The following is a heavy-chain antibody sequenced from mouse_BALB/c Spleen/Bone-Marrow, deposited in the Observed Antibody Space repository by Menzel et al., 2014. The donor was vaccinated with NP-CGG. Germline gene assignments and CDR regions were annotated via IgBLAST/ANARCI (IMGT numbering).Heavy chain of an antibody. CDR1: GFTFSSYA. D-gene: IGHD2-4*01. CDR3: ARVITWYFDA. V-gene: IGHV5-9-1*01. CDR2: ISSGGSYT. J-gene: IGHJ1*01. Sequence: DVKLVESGGGLVKPGGSLKLSCAASGFTFSSYAMSWVRQTPEKRLEWVATISSGGSYTYYPDSVKGRFTISRDNAKNTLYLQMSSLRSEDTAMYYCARVITWYFDAWGAGTTVTVSS.